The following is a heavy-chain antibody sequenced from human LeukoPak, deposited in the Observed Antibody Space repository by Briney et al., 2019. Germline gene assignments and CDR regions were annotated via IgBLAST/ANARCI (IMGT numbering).Heavy chain of an antibody. D-gene: IGHD3-10*01. J-gene: IGHJ4*02. Sequence: GGSLRLSCAASGFTFSNAWMSWARQAPGKGLEWVGRIKSKTDGGTTDYAAPVKGRFTISRDDSKNTLYLQMNSLKTEDTAVYYCTTDFQRITMVRGVIFWGQGTLVTVSS. CDR2: IKSKTDGGTT. CDR3: TTDFQRITMVRGVIF. CDR1: GFTFSNAW. V-gene: IGHV3-15*01.